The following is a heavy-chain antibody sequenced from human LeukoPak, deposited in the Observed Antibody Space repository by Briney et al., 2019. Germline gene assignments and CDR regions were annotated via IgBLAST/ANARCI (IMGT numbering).Heavy chain of an antibody. CDR1: GFTFSSYS. CDR3: ARGRIYSSGFYYFDY. CDR2: ISSSSSYI. Sequence: GSLRLSCAASGFTFSSYSMNWVRQAPGKGLEWVSSISSSSSYIYYADSVKGRFTISRDNAKNSLYLQMNSLRAEDTAVYYCARGRIYSSGFYYFDYWGQGTLVTVSS. V-gene: IGHV3-21*01. D-gene: IGHD6-19*01. J-gene: IGHJ4*02.